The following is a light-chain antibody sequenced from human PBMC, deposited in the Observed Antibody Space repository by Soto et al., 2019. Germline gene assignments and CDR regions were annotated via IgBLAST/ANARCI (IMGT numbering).Light chain of an antibody. CDR2: AAS. J-gene: IGKJ2*01. V-gene: IGKV1-39*01. CDR3: QESYSTPYT. CDR1: QSISSY. Sequence: DIQMTQSPSSLSASVGDRVTITCRESQSISSYLNWYQQKPGKAPKLLIYAASSLQSGVPSRFSGSGSGTDFTLTISSLHPEDFATYYCQESYSTPYTFGQGTKLEI.